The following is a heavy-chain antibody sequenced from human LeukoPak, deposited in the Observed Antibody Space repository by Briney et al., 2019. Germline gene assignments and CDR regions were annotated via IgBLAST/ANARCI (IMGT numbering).Heavy chain of an antibody. J-gene: IGHJ5*02. CDR3: ARAKERAIWGSYRPNWFDP. CDR1: GYTFTSYG. Sequence: ASVNVSCKASGYTFTSYGISWVRQAPGQGLEWMGWISAYNGNTNYAQKLQGRVTMTTDTSTSTAYMELRSLRSDDTAVYYCARAKERAIWGSYRPNWFDPWGQGTLVAVSS. CDR2: ISAYNGNT. V-gene: IGHV1-18*01. D-gene: IGHD3-16*02.